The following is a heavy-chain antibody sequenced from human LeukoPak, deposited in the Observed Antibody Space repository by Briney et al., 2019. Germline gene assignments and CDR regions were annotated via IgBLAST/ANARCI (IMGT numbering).Heavy chain of an antibody. CDR1: GYTFTCYG. D-gene: IGHD6-19*01. CDR3: ASLGSSGWYYNFDY. Sequence: ASVKVSCKASGYTFTCYGISWVRQAPGQGLEWMGWISAYNGNTNYAQKFQGRVTITADESTSTAYMELSSLRSEDTAVYYCASLGSSGWYYNFDYWGQGTLVTVSS. V-gene: IGHV1-18*01. CDR2: ISAYNGNT. J-gene: IGHJ4*02.